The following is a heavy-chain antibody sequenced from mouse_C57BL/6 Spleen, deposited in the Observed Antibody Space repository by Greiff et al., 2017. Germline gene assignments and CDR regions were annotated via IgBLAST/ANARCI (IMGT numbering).Heavy chain of an antibody. CDR2: IYPGDGDT. V-gene: IGHV1-80*01. Sequence: QVQLQQSGAELVKPGASVKISCKASGYAFSSYWMNWVKQRPGKGLEWIGQIYPGDGDTNYNGKFKGKATLTADKSSSTAYMQLSSLTSEDSAVYFCARETTVVALYAMDYWGQGTSVTVSS. CDR3: ARETTVVALYAMDY. CDR1: GYAFSSYW. D-gene: IGHD1-1*01. J-gene: IGHJ4*01.